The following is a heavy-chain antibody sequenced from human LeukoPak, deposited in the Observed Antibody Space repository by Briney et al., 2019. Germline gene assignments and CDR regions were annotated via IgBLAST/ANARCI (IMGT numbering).Heavy chain of an antibody. V-gene: IGHV3-33*06. D-gene: IGHD3-10*01. J-gene: IGHJ4*02. CDR1: GFTFSSYG. CDR3: AKVAQDYYGSGSYHFDY. Sequence: GRSLRLSCAASGFTFSSYGMHWVRQAPGKGLEWVAVIWFDGSNKYYADSVKGRFTISRDNSKNTLYLQMNSLRAEDTAVYYCAKVAQDYYGSGSYHFDYWGQGTLVTISS. CDR2: IWFDGSNK.